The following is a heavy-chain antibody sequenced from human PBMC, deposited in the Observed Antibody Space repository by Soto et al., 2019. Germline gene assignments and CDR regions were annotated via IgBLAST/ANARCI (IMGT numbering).Heavy chain of an antibody. CDR2: IYWDDAK. CDR1: GFSLTTSGVG. J-gene: IGHJ4*02. Sequence: QITLNESGPTLVMPTQTLTLTCTCSGFSLTTSGVGVGWIRQPPGKALEWLALIYWDDAKRYSPSLKSRLTITKDTSKNKLVLKMTNMDPVDTATYYCARYDLGFEDYWGQGTLVTVSS. V-gene: IGHV2-5*02. D-gene: IGHD3-10*01. CDR3: ARYDLGFEDY.